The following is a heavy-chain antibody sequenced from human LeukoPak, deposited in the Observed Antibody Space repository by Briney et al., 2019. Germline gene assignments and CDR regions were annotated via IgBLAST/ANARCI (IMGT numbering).Heavy chain of an antibody. CDR2: MNPNSGYA. Sequence: ASVKVSCKASGYSFISYDINWVRQAPGQGLEWMGWMNPNSGYAGFAQKLQGRVTSTRDTSTGTAYLELSSLRSEDTAVYFCARGEYYGSGSWGYWGQGTLVTVSS. CDR3: ARGEYYGSGSWGY. D-gene: IGHD3-10*01. V-gene: IGHV1-8*02. CDR1: GYSFISYD. J-gene: IGHJ4*02.